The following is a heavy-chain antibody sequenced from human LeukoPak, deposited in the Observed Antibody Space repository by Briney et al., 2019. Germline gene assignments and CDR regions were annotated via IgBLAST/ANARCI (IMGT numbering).Heavy chain of an antibody. J-gene: IGHJ5*02. CDR1: GYSISSGYY. Sequence: SETLSLTCTVSGYSISSGYYWGWIRQPPGKGLEWIGYIYYSGSTYYNPSLKSRVTISVDTSKNQFSLKLSSVTAADTAVYYCARGRTQWIQLWLRPNWFDPWGQGTLVTVSS. CDR3: ARGRTQWIQLWLRPNWFDP. D-gene: IGHD5-18*01. CDR2: IYYSGST. V-gene: IGHV4-38-2*02.